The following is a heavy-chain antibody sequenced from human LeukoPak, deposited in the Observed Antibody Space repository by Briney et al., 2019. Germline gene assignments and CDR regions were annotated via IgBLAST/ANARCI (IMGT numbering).Heavy chain of an antibody. J-gene: IGHJ6*02. D-gene: IGHD2-2*01. CDR1: GFTFSSYS. CDR2: ISSSSSYI. CDR3: ARDHGPSYIVVVPVPYYYYGMDV. V-gene: IGHV3-21*01. Sequence: GGSLRLSCAASGFTFSSYSMNWVRQAPGKGLEWVSSISSSSSYIYYADSVKGRFTISRDNAKNSLYLQMNSPRAEDTAVYYCARDHGPSYIVVVPVPYYYYGMDVWGQGTTVTVSS.